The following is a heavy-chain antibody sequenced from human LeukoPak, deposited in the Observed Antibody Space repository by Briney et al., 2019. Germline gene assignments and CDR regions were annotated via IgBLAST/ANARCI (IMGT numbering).Heavy chain of an antibody. D-gene: IGHD2-2*01. Sequence: GGSLRLSCAASGFTFDDYAMHWVRQAPGKGLEWVSLISGDGGSTYYADSVKGRFTISRDNSRNTLFLQMDSLRAEDTAVYYCAKDKLPTAMFSYVYWGQGTLVTVSS. CDR3: AKDKLPTAMFSYVY. V-gene: IGHV3-43*02. CDR1: GFTFDDYA. J-gene: IGHJ4*02. CDR2: ISGDGGST.